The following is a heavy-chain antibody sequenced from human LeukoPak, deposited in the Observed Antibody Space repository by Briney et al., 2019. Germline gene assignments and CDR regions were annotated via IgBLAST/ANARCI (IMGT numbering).Heavy chain of an antibody. J-gene: IGHJ6*02. CDR2: IGAYNGNT. Sequence: GASVKVSCKASGYTFTSFGISWVRQAPGQGLEWTGWIGAYNGNTNYAQKFQGRVTMTTDTSTSTAYMELRSLRSDDTAVYYCAREKNYGMDVSGQGTTVTVSS. V-gene: IGHV1-18*01. CDR3: AREKNYGMDV. D-gene: IGHD2/OR15-2a*01. CDR1: GYTFTSFG.